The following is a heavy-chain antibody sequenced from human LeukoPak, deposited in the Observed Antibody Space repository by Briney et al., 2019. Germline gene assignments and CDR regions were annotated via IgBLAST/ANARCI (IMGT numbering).Heavy chain of an antibody. Sequence: PSETLSLTCTVSGGSISSSSYYWGWIRQPPGKGLEWIGSIYYSGSTYYNPSLKSRVTISVDTSKNQFSLKLNSVTAADTAVYYCARDASSYYDSSGYSAFDYWGQGTLVTVSS. D-gene: IGHD3-22*01. V-gene: IGHV4-39*02. CDR1: GGSISSSSYY. CDR3: ARDASSYYDSSGYSAFDY. J-gene: IGHJ4*02. CDR2: IYYSGST.